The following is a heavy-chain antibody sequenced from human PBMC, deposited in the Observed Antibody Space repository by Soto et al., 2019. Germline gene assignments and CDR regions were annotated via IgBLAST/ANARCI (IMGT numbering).Heavy chain of an antibody. V-gene: IGHV1-69*13. Sequence: SVKVSCKASGGTFSSYTITWVRQAPGQGLEWMGGITPMFGTPNYAQRFRGRVTITADESTSTAYMELSSLRAEDTAVYYCVKSREYSSSYNYWGQGTLVTVSS. J-gene: IGHJ4*02. CDR3: VKSREYSSSYNY. D-gene: IGHD6-6*01. CDR1: GGTFSSYT. CDR2: ITPMFGTP.